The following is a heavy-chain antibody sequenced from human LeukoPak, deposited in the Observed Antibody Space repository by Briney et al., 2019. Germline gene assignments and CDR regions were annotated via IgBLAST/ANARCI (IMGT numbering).Heavy chain of an antibody. CDR1: GYSFTSYW. Sequence: GESLKISWKGSGYSFTSYWIGLVRQMPGKGLEWIRIIYPGDSDTRYSPSFQGQVTISANKSISTAYLQWSSLKASDTAMYFCARVINGYYFDYWGQGNLVTVSS. V-gene: IGHV5-51*01. CDR3: ARVINGYYFDY. J-gene: IGHJ4*02. D-gene: IGHD2/OR15-2a*01. CDR2: IYPGDSDT.